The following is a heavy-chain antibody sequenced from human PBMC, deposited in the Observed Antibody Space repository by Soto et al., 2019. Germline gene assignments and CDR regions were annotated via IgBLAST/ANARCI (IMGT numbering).Heavy chain of an antibody. Sequence: EVQLLESGGGLVQPGGSLRLSCAASGFTFSAYAMSWVRKAPGKGLEWVSTIYGSGVSTYYADSVKGRFTISRDSSNNTLYLQMNSLRAEDTAVYYCAKYAGSSWRSQSDYWGQGTLVTVSS. J-gene: IGHJ4*02. CDR3: AKYAGSSWRSQSDY. CDR2: IYGSGVST. CDR1: GFTFSAYA. D-gene: IGHD6-13*01. V-gene: IGHV3-23*01.